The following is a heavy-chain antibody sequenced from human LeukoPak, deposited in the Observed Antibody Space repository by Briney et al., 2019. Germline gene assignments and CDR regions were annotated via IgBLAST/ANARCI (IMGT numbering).Heavy chain of an antibody. CDR3: ARGEPAAMLWGYYYYYYGMDV. CDR2: INHSGST. J-gene: IGHJ6*02. Sequence: SETLSLTCAVYGGSFSGHYWSWIRQPPGKGLEWIGEINHSGSTNYNPPLKSRVTISVDTSKNQFSLKLSSVTAADTAVYYCARGEPAAMLWGYYYYYYGMDVWGQGTTVTVSS. CDR1: GGSFSGHY. V-gene: IGHV4-34*01. D-gene: IGHD2-2*01.